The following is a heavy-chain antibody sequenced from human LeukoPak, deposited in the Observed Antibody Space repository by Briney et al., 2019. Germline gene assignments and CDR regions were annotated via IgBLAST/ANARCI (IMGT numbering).Heavy chain of an antibody. J-gene: IGHJ4*02. Sequence: GSLRLSCAASGFTVSSNYMSWVRQAPGKGLEWVSVIYSGGSTYYADSVKGRFTISRDNSKNTLYLQMNSLRAEGTAVYYCARVDSSGYYYYFDYWGQGTLVTVSS. D-gene: IGHD3-22*01. CDR2: IYSGGST. CDR1: GFTVSSNY. V-gene: IGHV3-53*03. CDR3: ARVDSSGYYYYFDY.